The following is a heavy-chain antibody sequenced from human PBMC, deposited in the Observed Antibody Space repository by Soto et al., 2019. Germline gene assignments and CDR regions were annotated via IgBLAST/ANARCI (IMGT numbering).Heavy chain of an antibody. CDR1: GFTFSDYY. J-gene: IGHJ4*02. CDR2: ISSSGGSTI. Sequence: GGSLRLSCAASGFTFSDYYMSWIRQAPGKGLEWVSYISSSGGSTIYYADSVKGRFTISRDNAQNSLYLQMNSLRAEDTAMYYCARVIRRYYFDYWGQGTLVTVSS. V-gene: IGHV3-11*01. CDR3: ARVIRRYYFDY.